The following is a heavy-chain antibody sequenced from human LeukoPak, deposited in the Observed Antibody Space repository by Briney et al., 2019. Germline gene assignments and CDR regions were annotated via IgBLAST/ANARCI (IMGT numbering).Heavy chain of an antibody. V-gene: IGHV3-49*03. D-gene: IGHD3-9*01. CDR3: TREIRYFDWFQADY. Sequence: GRSPRLSCTASGFTFGDHSVSWFRQAPGKGLEWVGFIRSKAYGGTAEYAASVKGRFTISRDDSKSVAYLQMDSLKTEDTAVYYSTREIRYFDWFQADYWGQGTLVTVSS. CDR1: GFTFGDHS. J-gene: IGHJ4*02. CDR2: IRSKAYGGTA.